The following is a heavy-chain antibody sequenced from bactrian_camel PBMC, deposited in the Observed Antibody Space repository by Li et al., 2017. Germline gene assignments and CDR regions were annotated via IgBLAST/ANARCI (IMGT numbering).Heavy chain of an antibody. J-gene: IGHJ6*01. CDR3: AAVPEAMTAIQALGAIAGGFAY. Sequence: HVQLVESGGGSVQAGGSLRLSCAASAYTFKYGCMAWFRQAPGKEREGVAAIDSDGSTSYADSVKGRFTISKDNAKNTLYLQMNSLKPEDTAMYYCAAVPEAMTAIQALGAIAGGFAYWGQGTQVTVS. V-gene: IGHV3S53*01. CDR2: IDSDGST. D-gene: IGHD3*01. CDR1: AYTFKYGC.